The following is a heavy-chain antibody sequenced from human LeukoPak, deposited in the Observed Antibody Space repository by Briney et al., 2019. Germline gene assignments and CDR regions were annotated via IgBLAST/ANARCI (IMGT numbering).Heavy chain of an antibody. CDR1: GFTFSSYA. CDR3: ARLTVGGWYDY. D-gene: IGHD6-19*01. J-gene: IGHJ4*02. V-gene: IGHV3-21*01. CDR2: ISSSNTYI. Sequence: GGSLRLSCAASGFTFSSYAMSWVCQAPGKGLEWVSSISSSNTYIFYADSVKGRFTISRDNAKNSLYLQMNSLRTEDTAVYYCARLTVGGWYDYWGQGTLVTVSS.